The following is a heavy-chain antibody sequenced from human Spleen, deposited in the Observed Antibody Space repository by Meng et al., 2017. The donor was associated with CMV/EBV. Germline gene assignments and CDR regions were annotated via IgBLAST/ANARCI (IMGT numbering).Heavy chain of an antibody. J-gene: IGHJ5*02. CDR1: GFMFKSYG. CDR3: ARNAGLYSSTWNWFDP. V-gene: IGHV3-30*02. Sequence: GFMFKSYGMQWVRQAPGKGLEWVAYIQYNGGNKYYADSVEGRFTISRDNSNNTVYMQLNSLRPDDTAVYYCARNAGLYSSTWNWFDPWGQGTLVTVSS. D-gene: IGHD2-2*01. CDR2: IQYNGGNK.